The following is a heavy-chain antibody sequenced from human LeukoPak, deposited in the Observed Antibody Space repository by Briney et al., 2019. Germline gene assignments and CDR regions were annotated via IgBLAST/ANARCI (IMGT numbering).Heavy chain of an antibody. J-gene: IGHJ5*02. Sequence: SETLSLTCTVSGGSISSNSYYWGWIRQPRGKGLEWIGSIYYSGSTYYNPSLKSRVTISVDTSNNQFSLKLSSVTAADTAVYYCARRFMVRGAMGFDPWGQGTLVTVSS. V-gene: IGHV4-39*01. D-gene: IGHD3-10*01. CDR3: ARRFMVRGAMGFDP. CDR2: IYYSGST. CDR1: GGSISSNSYY.